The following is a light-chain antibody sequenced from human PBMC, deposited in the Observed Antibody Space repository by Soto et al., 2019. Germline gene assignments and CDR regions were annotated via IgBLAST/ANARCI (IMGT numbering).Light chain of an antibody. CDR3: QQYNPYSYS. CDR2: KTS. Sequence: DIQMTQSPSTLSASIGDRVTITCRASQSTTAWLAWYQQKPGKAPKLLIYKTSSLESGVPSRFSGSGSGTEFTLTISSLQPDEFATYDCQQYNPYSYSFGQGTKLEIK. CDR1: QSTTAW. V-gene: IGKV1-5*03. J-gene: IGKJ2*03.